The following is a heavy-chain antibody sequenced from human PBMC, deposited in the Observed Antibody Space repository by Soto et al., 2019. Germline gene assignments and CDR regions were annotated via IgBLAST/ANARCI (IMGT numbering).Heavy chain of an antibody. Sequence: QVQLQESGPGLVKPSETLSLTCTVSGGSISSYYWSWIRQPPGKGLEWIGYIYYSGSTNYNPSLTSRVPISVDTSKHQFSLKLSSVTAADTAVYYCARLRTPQPWYFDLWGRGTLVTVSS. CDR3: ARLRTPQPWYFDL. D-gene: IGHD2-2*01. V-gene: IGHV4-59*01. CDR1: GGSISSYY. CDR2: IYYSGST. J-gene: IGHJ2*01.